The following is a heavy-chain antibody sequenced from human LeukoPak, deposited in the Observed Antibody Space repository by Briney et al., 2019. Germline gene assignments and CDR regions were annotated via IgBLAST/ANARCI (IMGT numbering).Heavy chain of an antibody. Sequence: SETLSLTCAVYGGSFSGYYWSWIRQPPGKGLEWIGEINHSGSTNYNPSPKSRVTISVDTSKNQFSLKLSSVTAADTAVYYCARHWAAGLVFDYWGQGTLVTVSS. J-gene: IGHJ4*02. CDR3: ARHWAAGLVFDY. V-gene: IGHV4-34*01. CDR2: INHSGST. D-gene: IGHD6-13*01. CDR1: GGSFSGYY.